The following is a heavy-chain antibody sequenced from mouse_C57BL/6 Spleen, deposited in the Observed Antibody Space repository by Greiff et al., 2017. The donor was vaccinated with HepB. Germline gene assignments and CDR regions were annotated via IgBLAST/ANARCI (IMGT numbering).Heavy chain of an antibody. J-gene: IGHJ4*01. CDR1: GYTFTSYW. CDR2: IDPSDSET. D-gene: IGHD3-2*02. V-gene: IGHV1-52*01. CDR3: ARLAQASYAMDY. Sequence: QVQLKQPGAELVRPGSSVKLSCKASGYTFTSYWMHWVKQRPIQGLEWIGNIDPSDSETHYNQKFKDKATLTVDKSSSTAYMQLSSLTSEDSAVYYCARLAQASYAMDYWGQGTSVTVSS.